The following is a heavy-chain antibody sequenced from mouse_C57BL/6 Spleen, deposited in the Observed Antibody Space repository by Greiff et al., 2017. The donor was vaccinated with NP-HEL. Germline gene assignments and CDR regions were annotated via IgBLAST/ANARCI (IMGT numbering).Heavy chain of an antibody. Sequence: EVHLVESGGGLVKPGGSLKLSCAASGFTFSDYGMHWVRQAPEKGLEWVAYISSGSSTIYYADTVKGRFTISRDNAKNTLFLQMTSLRSEDTAMYYCARGNWDPFAYWGQGTLVTVSA. D-gene: IGHD4-1*01. CDR2: ISSGSSTI. J-gene: IGHJ3*01. V-gene: IGHV5-17*01. CDR3: ARGNWDPFAY. CDR1: GFTFSDYG.